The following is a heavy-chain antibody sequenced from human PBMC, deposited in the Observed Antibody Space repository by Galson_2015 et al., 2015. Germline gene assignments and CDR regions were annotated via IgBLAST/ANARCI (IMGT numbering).Heavy chain of an antibody. J-gene: IGHJ6*03. D-gene: IGHD6-6*01. V-gene: IGHV1-69*13. CDR2: IIPIFGTA. CDR1: GGTFSSYA. CDR3: ARVHPYSSYNYYYYYMDV. Sequence: SVKVSCKASGGTFSSYAISWVRQAPGQGLEWMGGIIPIFGTANYAQKFQGRVTITADESTSTAYMELSSLRSEDTAVYYCARVHPYSSYNYYYYYMDVWGKGTTVTVSS.